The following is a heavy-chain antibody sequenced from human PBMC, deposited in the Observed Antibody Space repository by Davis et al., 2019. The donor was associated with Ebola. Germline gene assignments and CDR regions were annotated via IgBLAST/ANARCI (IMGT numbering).Heavy chain of an antibody. CDR1: GDSISSYY. CDR3: ARHRAYYYDSSGYYTSYYFDY. J-gene: IGHJ4*02. CDR2: IYYSGST. D-gene: IGHD3-22*01. V-gene: IGHV4-59*08. Sequence: MPGGSLRLSCTVSGDSISSYYWSWIRQPPGKGLEWIGYIYYSGSTNYNPSLKSRVTISVDTSKNQFSLKLSSVTAADTAVYYCARHRAYYYDSSGYYTSYYFDYWGQGTLVTVSS.